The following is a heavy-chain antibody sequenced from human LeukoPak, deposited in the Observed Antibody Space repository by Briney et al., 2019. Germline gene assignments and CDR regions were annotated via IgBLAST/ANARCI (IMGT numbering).Heavy chain of an antibody. CDR2: IKQDGSDR. V-gene: IGHV3-7*03. CDR3: VRNLAVAGTCFDS. J-gene: IGHJ4*02. Sequence: PGGSLRLSCAASGFTFRNYWMSWVHQVPGTGLEWVANIKQDGSDRNYVTSVRGRFTMSRDNAESSLYLQMNSLRAEDTAVYYCVRNLAVAGTCFDSWGQGTLVTVSS. D-gene: IGHD6-19*01. CDR1: GFTFRNYW.